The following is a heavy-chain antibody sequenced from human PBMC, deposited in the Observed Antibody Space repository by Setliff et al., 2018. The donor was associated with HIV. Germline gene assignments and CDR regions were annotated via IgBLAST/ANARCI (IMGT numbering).Heavy chain of an antibody. CDR2: IYATGST. CDR1: GFIIGDGHY. J-gene: IGHJ4*02. V-gene: IGHV4-38-2*02. D-gene: IGHD3-3*01. CDR3: TREFFY. Sequence: PSETLSLTCTVSGFIIGDGHYWAWIRQPPGKGLEWIGSIYATGSTFYNPSLKSRVTISIDTSKNQLSLKLRSVTAADTAVYYCTREFFYWGQGILVTVSS.